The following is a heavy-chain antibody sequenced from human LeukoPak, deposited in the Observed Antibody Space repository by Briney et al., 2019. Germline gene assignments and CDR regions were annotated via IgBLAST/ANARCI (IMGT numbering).Heavy chain of an antibody. D-gene: IGHD2-15*01. CDR1: GGSISRSSSY. Sequence: PSETLSLTCIVSGGSISRSSSYWGWIRQPPGKGLEWIGNIFYRGSTNHNPSLKSRVTISVDTFKNQLTLRLRSVTAADTAVYYCARDGDCSGGSCYRGFDYWGQGTLVTVSS. J-gene: IGHJ4*02. CDR2: IFYRGST. CDR3: ARDGDCSGGSCYRGFDY. V-gene: IGHV4-39*06.